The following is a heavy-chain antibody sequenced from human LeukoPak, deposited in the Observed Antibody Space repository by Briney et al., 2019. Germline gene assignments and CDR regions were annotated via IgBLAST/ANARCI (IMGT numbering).Heavy chain of an antibody. Sequence: GASVKVSCKASGYTFTSYAISWVRQAPGKGLEWVSAISGSDGSTYYADSVKGRFTISRDNSKNTLYLQMNSLRAEDTAVYYCAKEQRGYSGYAVGSCFDPWGQGTLVTVSS. J-gene: IGHJ5*02. D-gene: IGHD5-12*01. V-gene: IGHV3-23*01. CDR3: AKEQRGYSGYAVGSCFDP. CDR2: ISGSDGST. CDR1: GYTFTSYA.